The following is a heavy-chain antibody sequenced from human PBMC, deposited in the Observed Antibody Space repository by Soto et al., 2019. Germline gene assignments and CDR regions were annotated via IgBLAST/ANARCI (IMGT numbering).Heavy chain of an antibody. V-gene: IGHV6-1*01. CDR2: TYYRSKWYN. D-gene: IGHD4-4*01. Sequence: SQTFSLTCAISGDSVSIDSAAWNWIRHSPSRGLDWLGSTYYRSKWYNDYAESVKSRITINPDTSKNQFSLHLNSVTPEDTAVYYCARDPPDFHSAFDYWGQGNLVTVSS. CDR3: ARDPPDFHSAFDY. J-gene: IGHJ4*02. CDR1: GDSVSIDSAA.